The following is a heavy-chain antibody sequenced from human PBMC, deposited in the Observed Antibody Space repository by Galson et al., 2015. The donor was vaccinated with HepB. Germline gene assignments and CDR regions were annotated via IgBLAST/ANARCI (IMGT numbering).Heavy chain of an antibody. V-gene: IGHV7-4-1*02. D-gene: IGHD2-15*01. CDR3: ARGGGYCSGGSCYPYYFDY. CDR2: INTNTGNP. CDR1: GYTFTNYG. Sequence: SVKVSCKASGYTFTNYGVNWVRQAPGQGLEWMGWINTNTGNPTHAQGFTGRFVFSLDTSVSTAYLQISSLKAEDTAVYYCARGGGYCSGGSCYPYYFDYWGQGTLVTVSS. J-gene: IGHJ4*02.